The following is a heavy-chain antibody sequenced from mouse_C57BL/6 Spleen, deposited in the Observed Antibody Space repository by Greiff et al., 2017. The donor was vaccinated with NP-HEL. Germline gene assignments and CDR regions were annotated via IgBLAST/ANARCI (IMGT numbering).Heavy chain of an antibody. CDR3: TRKLGYYGDY. J-gene: IGHJ2*01. V-gene: IGHV1-15*01. CDR1: GYTFTDYE. CDR2: IDPETGGT. D-gene: IGHD1-1*01. Sequence: QVQLQQSGAELVRPGASVTLSCKASGYTFTDYEMHWVKQTPVHGLEWIGAIDPETGGTAYNQKFKGKAILTADKSSSTAYMALRSLTSEDSAVYYCTRKLGYYGDYWGQGTTLTVSS.